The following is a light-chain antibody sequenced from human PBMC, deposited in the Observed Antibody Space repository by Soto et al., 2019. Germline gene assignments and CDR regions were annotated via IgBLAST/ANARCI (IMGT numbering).Light chain of an antibody. CDR1: QSVSSSY. CDR3: QQYGSSPRN. Sequence: EIVLTQPPGTLSLSPGERATLSCRASQSVSSSYLAWYQQKPGQAPRLLIYGASSRATGIPDRFSGSGSGTDFTLTISRLEPEDFAVYYCQQYGSSPRNFGQGTRLEI. CDR2: GAS. V-gene: IGKV3-20*01. J-gene: IGKJ5*01.